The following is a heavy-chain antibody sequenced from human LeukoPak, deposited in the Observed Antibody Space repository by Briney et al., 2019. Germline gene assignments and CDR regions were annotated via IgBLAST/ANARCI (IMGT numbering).Heavy chain of an antibody. J-gene: IGHJ4*02. CDR3: ARQRRPVRGVIITYGRYFDY. CDR2: IYYSGST. Sequence: SETLSLTCTVSGGSIRSYYWSWIRQPPGKGLEWIGYIYYSGSTNYNPSLKSRVTISVDTSKNQFSLKLSSVTAADTAVYYCARQRRPVRGVIITYGRYFDYWGQGTLVTVSS. V-gene: IGHV4-59*08. D-gene: IGHD3-10*01. CDR1: GGSIRSYY.